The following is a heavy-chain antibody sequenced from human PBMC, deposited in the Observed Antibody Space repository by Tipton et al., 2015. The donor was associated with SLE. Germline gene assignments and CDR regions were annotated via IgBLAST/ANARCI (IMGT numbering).Heavy chain of an antibody. CDR2: IYYSGST. J-gene: IGHJ6*03. CDR1: GGSISSYY. V-gene: IGHV4-59*01. CDR3: ARERSSTPYYYDYMDV. D-gene: IGHD2-2*01. Sequence: TLSLTCTVSGGSISSYYWSWIRQPPGKGLEWIGYIYYSGSTNYNPSLKSRVTISVDTSKNQFSLKLSSVTAADTAVYYCARERSSTPYYYDYMDVWGKGTTVTVSS.